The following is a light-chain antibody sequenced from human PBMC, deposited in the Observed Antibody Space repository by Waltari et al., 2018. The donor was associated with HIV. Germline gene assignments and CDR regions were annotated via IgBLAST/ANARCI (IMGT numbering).Light chain of an antibody. Sequence: EIVMTQSPATLSVSPGGRATLSCRASQSVSTPLAWYQQKPGQAPRLLISDASSRATGVPARFSGSASGTEFTLTISNLQSEDFAVYYCQQYHNWPPWTFGQGTKVEIK. CDR2: DAS. CDR3: QQYHNWPPWT. V-gene: IGKV3-15*01. J-gene: IGKJ1*01. CDR1: QSVSTP.